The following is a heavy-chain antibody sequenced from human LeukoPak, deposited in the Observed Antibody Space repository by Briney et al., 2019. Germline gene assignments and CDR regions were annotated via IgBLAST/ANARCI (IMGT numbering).Heavy chain of an antibody. D-gene: IGHD3-22*01. CDR3: VRRGSSGYYPFEY. J-gene: IGHJ4*02. V-gene: IGHV1-18*04. Sequence: ASVKVSCKASGYIFSLYFMTWVRRVPGQGLEWMGWINPHNGDTYYTERLQGRLTLTTSTSTNKAYMELTRLRSDDTAVYYCVRRGSSGYYPFEYWGQGTLVTVSS. CDR2: INPHNGDT. CDR1: GYIFSLYF.